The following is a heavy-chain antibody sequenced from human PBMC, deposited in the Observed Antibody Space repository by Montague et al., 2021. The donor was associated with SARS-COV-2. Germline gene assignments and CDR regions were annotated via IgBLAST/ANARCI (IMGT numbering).Heavy chain of an antibody. J-gene: IGHJ4*02. V-gene: IGHV4-61*02. CDR1: RGSISRGYYY. CDR2: IYRSGSP. CDR3: ARGVDTGVVTVTGGFDS. Sequence: TLSLTCTVSRGSISRGYYYWSWILLPAGKGLELIGRIYRSGSPNYXPSLESRVVLSVDTSRNQFSMKMTSVTAADTAMYYCARGVDTGVVTVTGGFDSWGQGTLVIVSS. D-gene: IGHD5-18*01.